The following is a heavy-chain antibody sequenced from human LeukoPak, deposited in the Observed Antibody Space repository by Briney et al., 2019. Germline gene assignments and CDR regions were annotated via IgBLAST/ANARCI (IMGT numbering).Heavy chain of an antibody. J-gene: IGHJ4*02. CDR3: ARGLRYFDWPSLGY. CDR2: IYSGGST. V-gene: IGHV3-66*02. Sequence: PGGSLRLSCAASGFTVCSNYMSWVRQAPGKGLEWVSDIYSGGSTYYADSVKGRFTISRDNSKNTLYLQMNSLRAEDTAVYYCARGLRYFDWPSLGYWGQGTLVTVSS. D-gene: IGHD3-9*01. CDR1: GFTVCSNY.